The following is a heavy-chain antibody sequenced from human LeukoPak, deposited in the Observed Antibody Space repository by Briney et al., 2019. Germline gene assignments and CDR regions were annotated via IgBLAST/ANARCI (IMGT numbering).Heavy chain of an antibody. CDR2: IKQDVSEK. J-gene: IGHJ4*02. CDR3: AGAWGSGSYYIDY. CDR1: GFTFSSYW. Sequence: GGSLRLSCAASGFTFSSYWMSWVRQAPGRGLEWVANIKQDVSEKYYVDSVKGRFTISRDNAKNSLYLQMNSRRAEDTAVYYCAGAWGSGSYYIDYWGQGTLVTVSS. D-gene: IGHD1-26*01. V-gene: IGHV3-7*01.